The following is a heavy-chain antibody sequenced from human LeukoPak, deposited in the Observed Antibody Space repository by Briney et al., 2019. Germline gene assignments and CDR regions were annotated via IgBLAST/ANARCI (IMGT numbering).Heavy chain of an antibody. Sequence: GGSLRLSCAASGFTFSSYEMIWVRQAPGKGLEGVSYINSSGNTINSADSVKGRCTISRDNAKNSLYLQMNSLRAEDTAVYYCAELGITMIGGVWGKGTTVTISS. D-gene: IGHD3-10*02. CDR1: GFTFSSYE. J-gene: IGHJ6*04. CDR3: AELGITMIGGV. V-gene: IGHV3-48*03. CDR2: INSSGNTI.